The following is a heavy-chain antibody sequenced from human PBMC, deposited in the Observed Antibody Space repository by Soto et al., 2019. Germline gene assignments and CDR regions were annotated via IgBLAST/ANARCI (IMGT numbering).Heavy chain of an antibody. CDR2: IYYSGTT. J-gene: IGHJ4*02. D-gene: IGHD3-9*01. CDR1: GYSISSSNW. Sequence: PSETLSLTCAFSGYSISSSNWWVWIRQTPGKGLEWIGYIYYSGTTYYNPSLKSRVTMSVDTSKNQFSLKLSSVTAADTAVYYCARTSPYYDILTGYYYYFDYWGQGTLVTVSS. V-gene: IGHV4-28*01. CDR3: ARTSPYYDILTGYYYYFDY.